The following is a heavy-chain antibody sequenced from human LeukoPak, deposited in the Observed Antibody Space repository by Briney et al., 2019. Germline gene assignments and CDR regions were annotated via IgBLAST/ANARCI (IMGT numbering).Heavy chain of an antibody. CDR2: IWYDGSNK. J-gene: IGHJ3*02. CDR1: GFTFSRYG. V-gene: IGHV3-33*01. D-gene: IGHD4-17*01. CDR3: ARDSSTTVTGAFDI. Sequence: GGSLRLSCGASGFTFSRYGMHWVRQAPGKGLEWVAIIWYDGSNKYYVDSVKGRFTISRDNSKNTLYLQMNSLRAEDTAVYYCARDSSTTVTGAFDIWGQGTMVTVSS.